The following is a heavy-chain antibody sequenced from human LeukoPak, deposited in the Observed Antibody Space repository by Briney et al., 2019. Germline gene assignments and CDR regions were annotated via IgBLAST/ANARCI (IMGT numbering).Heavy chain of an antibody. Sequence: SVKVSCKASGGTFSSYAISWVRQAPGQGLEWMGGIIPIFGTANYAQKFQGRVTITADESTSTAYMELSSLRSEDTAVYYCARAEWELLSWFDPWGQGTLATVSS. CDR3: ARAEWELLSWFDP. CDR1: GGTFSSYA. V-gene: IGHV1-69*13. CDR2: IIPIFGTA. D-gene: IGHD1-26*01. J-gene: IGHJ5*02.